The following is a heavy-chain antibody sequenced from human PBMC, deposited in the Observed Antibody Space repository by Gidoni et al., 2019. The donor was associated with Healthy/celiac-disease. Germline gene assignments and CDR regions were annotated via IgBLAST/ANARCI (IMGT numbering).Heavy chain of an antibody. CDR1: GFTFDDYA. CDR2: ISWNSGSI. D-gene: IGHD6-19*01. Sequence: EVQLVESGGGLVQPGRSLRLSCAASGFTFDDYAMHWVRQAPGKGLEWVSGISWNSGSIGYADSVKGRFTISRDNAKNSLYLQMNSLRAEDTALYYCAKVNIAVALNGAFDIWGQGTMVTVSS. J-gene: IGHJ3*02. CDR3: AKVNIAVALNGAFDI. V-gene: IGHV3-9*01.